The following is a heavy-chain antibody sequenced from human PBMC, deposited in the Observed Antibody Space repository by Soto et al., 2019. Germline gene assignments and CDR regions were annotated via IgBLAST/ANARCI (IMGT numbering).Heavy chain of an antibody. CDR3: ARDFFGEAATPYFDY. CDR1: GFTFSSYS. Sequence: EVQLVESGGGLVQPGGSLRLSCAASGFTFSSYSMNWVRQAPGKGLEWVSYISSSSSTIYYADSVKGRFTISRDNAKNSLYLQMNSLRAEDTAVYYCARDFFGEAATPYFDYWGQGTLVTVSS. D-gene: IGHD2-15*01. CDR2: ISSSSSTI. V-gene: IGHV3-48*01. J-gene: IGHJ4*02.